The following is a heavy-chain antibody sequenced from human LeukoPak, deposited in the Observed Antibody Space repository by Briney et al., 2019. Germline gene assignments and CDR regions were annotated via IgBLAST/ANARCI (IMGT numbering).Heavy chain of an antibody. CDR1: GYTFTGYY. CDR3: ARCRIAAPQYGMDV. D-gene: IGHD6-13*01. V-gene: IGHV1-2*02. J-gene: IGHJ6*02. Sequence: GASVKVSCKASGYTFTGYYMHRVRQAPGQGLEWMGWINPNSGGTNYAQKFQGRVTMTRDTSISTAYMELSRLRSDDTAVYYCARCRIAAPQYGMDVWGQGTTVTVSS. CDR2: INPNSGGT.